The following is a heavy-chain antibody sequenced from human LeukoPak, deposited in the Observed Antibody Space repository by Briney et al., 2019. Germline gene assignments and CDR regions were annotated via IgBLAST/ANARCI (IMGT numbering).Heavy chain of an antibody. Sequence: GSSVKVSCKASGYTFTGHNTHWVRQAPGQGLEWMGWINTKSGATKYAQKFQGRATMTRDTSISTVYMELSSLTSDDTAVYYCARVQTWGWDFDVFDIWGQGTMVTVSS. D-gene: IGHD7-27*01. CDR1: GYTFTGHN. CDR2: INTKSGAT. V-gene: IGHV1-2*02. CDR3: ARVQTWGWDFDVFDI. J-gene: IGHJ3*02.